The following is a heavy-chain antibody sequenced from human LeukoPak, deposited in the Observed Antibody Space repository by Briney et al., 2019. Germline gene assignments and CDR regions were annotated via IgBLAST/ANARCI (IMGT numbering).Heavy chain of an antibody. Sequence: PGGSLRLSCAASGFTFSSYGMHWVRQAPGKGLEWVAYIQFDGGNEQYADSVKGRFSISRDSSKNILYLQMNSLRAEDTAVYYXXXXXXXXXIGCYYYYMDVWGKGTTVTISS. J-gene: IGHJ6*03. CDR1: GFTFSSYG. D-gene: IGHD3-16*02. CDR2: IQFDGGNE. CDR3: XXXXXXXXIGCYYYYMDV. V-gene: IGHV3-30*02.